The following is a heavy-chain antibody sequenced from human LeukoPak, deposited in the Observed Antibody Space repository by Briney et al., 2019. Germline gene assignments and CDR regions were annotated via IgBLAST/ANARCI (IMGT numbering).Heavy chain of an antibody. CDR2: IRNDGSNK. CDR1: GFTFSYYT. Sequence: GGSLRLSCAASGFTFSYYTMNWVRQAPGKGLEWVAFIRNDGSNKYYADSVKGRFSISRDSSKNILYLQVNSLRAEDTAVYYCAKDRCSNGIGCYYYYMDVWGKGTTVTISS. V-gene: IGHV3-30*02. CDR3: AKDRCSNGIGCYYYYMDV. J-gene: IGHJ6*03. D-gene: IGHD2-8*01.